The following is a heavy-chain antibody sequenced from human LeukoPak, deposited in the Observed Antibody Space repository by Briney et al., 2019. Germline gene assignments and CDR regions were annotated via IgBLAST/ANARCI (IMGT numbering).Heavy chain of an antibody. Sequence: ASVRVSCKTSGYTFSRFGISWVRQAPGQGLEWMGWISGYDGNTNYPQRLQGRVTIATDTSTSTAYMELRSLRSDDTAVYYCARGGSGGVCNYWGQGTLVTVSS. J-gene: IGHJ4*02. CDR1: GYTFSRFG. CDR3: ARGGSGGVCNY. V-gene: IGHV1-18*01. D-gene: IGHD3-10*01. CDR2: ISGYDGNT.